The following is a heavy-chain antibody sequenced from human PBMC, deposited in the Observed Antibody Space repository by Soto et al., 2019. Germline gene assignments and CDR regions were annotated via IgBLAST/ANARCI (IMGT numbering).Heavy chain of an antibody. CDR3: ARGEIAARPVWFDP. CDR1: GGTFSSYT. D-gene: IGHD6-6*01. Sequence: SVKVSCKASGGTFSSYTISWVRQAPGQGLEWMGRIIPILGIANYAQKYQGRVTITADKSTSTAYMELSSLRSEDTAVYYCARGEIAARPVWFDPWGQGTLVTVSS. CDR2: IIPILGIA. V-gene: IGHV1-69*02. J-gene: IGHJ5*02.